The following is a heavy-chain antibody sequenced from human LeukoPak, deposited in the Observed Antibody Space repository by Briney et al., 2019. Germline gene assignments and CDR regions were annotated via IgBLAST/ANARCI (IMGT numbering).Heavy chain of an antibody. CDR3: ARGAGGSYYYALDV. CDR2: IKQDGSEK. D-gene: IGHD1-26*01. J-gene: IGHJ6*02. Sequence: GGSLRLSCAASGFTFSSYAMSWVRQAPGKGLEWVANIKQDGSEKFYVDSVKGRFTISRDNAKNSLSLQMNSLRAEDTAVYYCARGAGGSYYYALDVWGQGTTVTVSS. V-gene: IGHV3-7*01. CDR1: GFTFSSYA.